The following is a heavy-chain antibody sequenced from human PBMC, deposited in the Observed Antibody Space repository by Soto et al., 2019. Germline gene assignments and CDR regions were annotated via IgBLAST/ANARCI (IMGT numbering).Heavy chain of an antibody. V-gene: IGHV3-66*01. CDR2: IYSGGST. D-gene: IGHD2-21*02. Sequence: EVQLVESGGGLVQPGGSLRRSCAASGLTVSSNYMSWVRQAPGKGLEGVSVIYSGGSTDYADSVKGRFTISRDNSQNTLYLQMNRLRAEDTAVYYGARAVGVVVTATGPGYWGQGTLVTVSS. CDR1: GLTVSSNY. J-gene: IGHJ4*02. CDR3: ARAVGVVVTATGPGY.